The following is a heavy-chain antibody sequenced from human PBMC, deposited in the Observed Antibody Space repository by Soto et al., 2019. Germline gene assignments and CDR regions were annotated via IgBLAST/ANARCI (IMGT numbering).Heavy chain of an antibody. CDR2: IIPILGIA. V-gene: IGHV1-69*02. D-gene: IGHD6-6*01. Sequence: QVQLVQSGAEVKKPGSSVKVSCKASGGTFSSYTISWVRQAPGQGLEWMGRIIPILGIANYAQKFQGRVTITSDKSTSTAYMELSSLRSEDTAVYYCARGLLVDDYYFDFWGQGTLVTVSS. CDR1: GGTFSSYT. J-gene: IGHJ4*02. CDR3: ARGLLVDDYYFDF.